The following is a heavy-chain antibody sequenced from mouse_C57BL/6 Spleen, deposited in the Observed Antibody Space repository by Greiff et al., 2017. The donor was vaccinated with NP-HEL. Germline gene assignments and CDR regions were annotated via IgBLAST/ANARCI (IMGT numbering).Heavy chain of an antibody. D-gene: IGHD2-1*01. CDR2: IHPNSGST. V-gene: IGHV1-64*01. CDR1: GYTFTSYW. CDR3: ATLYGNYEGY. J-gene: IGHJ2*01. Sequence: QVHVKQSGAELVKPGASVKLSCKASGYTFTSYWMHWVKQRPGQGLEWIGMIHPNSGSTNYNEKFKSKATLTVDKSSSTAYMQLSSLTSEDSAVYYCATLYGNYEGYWGQGTTLTVSS.